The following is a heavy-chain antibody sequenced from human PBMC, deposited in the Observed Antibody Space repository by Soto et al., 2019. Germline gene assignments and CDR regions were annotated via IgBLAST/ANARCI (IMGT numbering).Heavy chain of an antibody. CDR2: IWYDGSNK. J-gene: IGHJ6*03. CDR3: ARGPLWFGANYYYMDV. CDR1: GFTFSSYG. D-gene: IGHD3-10*01. V-gene: IGHV3-33*01. Sequence: HPGGSLRHSCAASGFTFSSYGMHWVRQAPGKGLEWVAVIWYDGSNKYYADSVKGRFTISRDNSKNTLYLQMNSLRAEDTAVYYCARGPLWFGANYYYMDVWGKGTTVTVSS.